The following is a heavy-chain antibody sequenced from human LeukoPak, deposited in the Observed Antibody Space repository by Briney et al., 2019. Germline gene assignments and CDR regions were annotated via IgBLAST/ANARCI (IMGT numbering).Heavy chain of an antibody. J-gene: IGHJ4*02. V-gene: IGHV3-23*01. D-gene: IGHD3-10*01. CDR2: ISGDAVTS. CDR1: GFTFKNYA. CDR3: AKLEGTYYSGSGILD. Sequence: GGSLRLSCAASGFTFKNYAMNWVRQSPGQGLEWVSTISGDAVTSWYADSVKGRFTVSRDNSKNIVFLQMNNLRAEDTAVYYCAKLEGTYYSGSGILDWGQGTLVTVSS.